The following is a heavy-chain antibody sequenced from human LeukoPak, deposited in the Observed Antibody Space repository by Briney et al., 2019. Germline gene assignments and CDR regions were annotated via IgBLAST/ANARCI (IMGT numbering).Heavy chain of an antibody. D-gene: IGHD2-15*01. CDR3: TRGDCSGGTCFGVDY. V-gene: IGHV3-48*01. CDR2: ISSSTNTI. CDR1: GFTFSSYS. J-gene: IGHJ4*02. Sequence: GGSLRLSCTASGFTFSSYSINWVRQPPGKGLEWVSYISSSTNTIYYADSVKGRFTISRDNGKNSVYLRMNSLRAEDTAVYYCTRGDCSGGTCFGVDYWGQGTLVTVSP.